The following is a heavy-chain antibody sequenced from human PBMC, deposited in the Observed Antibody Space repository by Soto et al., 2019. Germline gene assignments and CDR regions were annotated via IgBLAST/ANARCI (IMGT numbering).Heavy chain of an antibody. CDR2: VTGGNGDT. CDR1: GYTFMSHV. D-gene: IGHD1-20*01. CDR3: ARDSGIRGPSGDLDY. J-gene: IGHJ4*02. Sequence: QVKLVQSGAEVKEPGASVKVSCRASGYTFMSHVMHGVRQAPGQRLEWMGWVTGGNGDTKYSQNFQDRVTITRDTSATTAYMELSRLTSEDTAVYYCARDSGIRGPSGDLDYWGQGTLVTVSS. V-gene: IGHV1-3*01.